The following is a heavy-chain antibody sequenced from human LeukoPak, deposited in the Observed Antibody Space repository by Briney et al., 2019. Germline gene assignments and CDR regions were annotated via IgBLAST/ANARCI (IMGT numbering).Heavy chain of an antibody. J-gene: IGHJ4*02. CDR3: ARQVSSGWYKTDY. CDR1: GGSISSSSYY. V-gene: IGHV4-39*01. D-gene: IGHD6-19*01. CDR2: IPYSGST. Sequence: SETLSLTCTVSGGSISSSSYYWGWIRQPPGKGLEWIGSIPYSGSTYYNPSLKSRVTISVDTSKNQFSLKLSSVTAADTALYYCARQVSSGWYKTDYWGQGTLVTVSS.